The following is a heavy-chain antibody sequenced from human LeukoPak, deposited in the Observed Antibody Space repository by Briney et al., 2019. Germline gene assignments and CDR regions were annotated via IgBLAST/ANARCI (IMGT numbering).Heavy chain of an antibody. CDR2: ISGSGGST. J-gene: IGHJ4*02. CDR1: GFTFSSYA. V-gene: IGHV3-23*01. Sequence: GGSLRLPCAASGFTFSSYAMSWVRQAPGKGLEWVSAISGSGGSTYFADSVKGRFTISRDNSKNTLYLQMNSLRAEDTAVYYCAKDPDSSVDYWGQGTLVTVSS. D-gene: IGHD6-19*01. CDR3: AKDPDSSVDY.